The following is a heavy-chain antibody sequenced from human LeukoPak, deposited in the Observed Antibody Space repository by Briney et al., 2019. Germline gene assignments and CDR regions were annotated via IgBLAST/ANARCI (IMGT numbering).Heavy chain of an antibody. Sequence: SETLSLTCTVSGGSISNYYWSWIRQPPGKGLEWIGYIYYSVSTNYNPSLKSRVTISVDTSKNQFSLRLSSVTAADTAVYYCARGPLQAASYYYDSSGYYYYFDYWGQGILVTVSS. CDR3: ARGPLQAASYYYDSSGYYYYFDY. CDR2: IYYSVST. D-gene: IGHD3-22*01. J-gene: IGHJ4*02. V-gene: IGHV4-59*01. CDR1: GGSISNYY.